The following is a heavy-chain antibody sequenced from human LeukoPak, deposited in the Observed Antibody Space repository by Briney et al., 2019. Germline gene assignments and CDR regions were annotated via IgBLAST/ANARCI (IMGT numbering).Heavy chain of an antibody. D-gene: IGHD5-12*01. Sequence: SETLSLTCTVSGGSISSGGYYWSWIRQPPGKGLEWIGYIYYSGSTNYNPSLKSRVTISVDTSKNQFSLKLSSVTAADTAVYYCARGARYSGYEGPYFDYWGQGTLVTVSS. V-gene: IGHV4-61*08. CDR1: GGSISSGGYY. J-gene: IGHJ4*02. CDR3: ARGARYSGYEGPYFDY. CDR2: IYYSGST.